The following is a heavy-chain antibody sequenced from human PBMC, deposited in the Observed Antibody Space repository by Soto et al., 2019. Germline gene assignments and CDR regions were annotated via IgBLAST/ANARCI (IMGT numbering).Heavy chain of an antibody. D-gene: IGHD6-19*01. V-gene: IGHV3-23*01. CDR1: GFTFISYA. Sequence: EVQLLESGGGLLQPGGSLRLSCAASGFTFISYAMSWVRQAQGKGLEWVSTISGSGGSTYYADSVKGRFTISRDNSKNTLDLQVNSLRAEDTAVYYCAKGSPRYSRGLKAYYFDYWGQGTLVTVSS. CDR3: AKGSPRYSRGLKAYYFDY. CDR2: ISGSGGST. J-gene: IGHJ4*02.